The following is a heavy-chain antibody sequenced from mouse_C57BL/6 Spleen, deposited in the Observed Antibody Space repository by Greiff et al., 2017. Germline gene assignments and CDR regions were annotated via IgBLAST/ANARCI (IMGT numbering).Heavy chain of an antibody. CDR3: TTDMHYYGSSFDY. D-gene: IGHD1-1*01. CDR1: GFNIKDDY. J-gene: IGHJ2*01. CDR2: IDPENGDT. Sequence: EVKLMESGAELVRPGASVKLSCTASGFNIKDDYMHWVKQRPEQGLEWIGWIDPENGDTEYASKFQGKATITADTSSNTAYLQLSSLTSEDTAVYYCTTDMHYYGSSFDYWGQGTTLTVSS. V-gene: IGHV14-4*01.